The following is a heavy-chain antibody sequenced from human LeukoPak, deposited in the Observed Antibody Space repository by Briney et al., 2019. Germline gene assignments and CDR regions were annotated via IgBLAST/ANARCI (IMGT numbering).Heavy chain of an antibody. J-gene: IGHJ4*02. CDR2: INSDEGST. Sequence: GGSVRLSCAASGFTLSSYWMHWVRQAPGKGLVWVSRINSDEGSTVHEDSVKGRFTISRDNAKDTLYLQMNSLRAEDTAVYYCARVYAYCDRTSCWLDYWGQGTLGTVSS. D-gene: IGHD2-2*01. CDR1: GFTLSSYW. V-gene: IGHV3-74*01. CDR3: ARVYAYCDRTSCWLDY.